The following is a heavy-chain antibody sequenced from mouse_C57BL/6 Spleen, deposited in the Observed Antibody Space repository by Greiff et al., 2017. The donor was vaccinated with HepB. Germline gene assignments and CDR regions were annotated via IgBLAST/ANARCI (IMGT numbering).Heavy chain of an antibody. CDR2: INPNNGGT. J-gene: IGHJ3*01. CDR3: ARGESNSFAY. Sequence: EVQLQQSGPELVKPGASVKISCKASGYTFTDYYMNWVKQSHGKSLEWIGDINPNNGGTSYNQKFKGKATLTVDKSSSTAYMELRSLKSEDSAVYYCARGESNSFAYWGQGTLVTVSA. CDR1: GYTFTDYY. V-gene: IGHV1-26*01. D-gene: IGHD2-5*01.